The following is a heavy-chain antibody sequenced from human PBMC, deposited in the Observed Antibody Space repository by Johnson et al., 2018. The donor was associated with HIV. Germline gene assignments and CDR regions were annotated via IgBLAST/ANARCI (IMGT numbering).Heavy chain of an antibody. D-gene: IGHD5-18*01. V-gene: IGHV3-66*01. CDR3: ARAYSYGVFDI. CDR1: GFIVSTNY. CDR2: IYSGGTT. Sequence: VQLVESGGTLVQPGGSLRLSCVASGFIVSTNYMNWVRQAPGKGLEWVSVIYSGGTTYSADSEQDRFTISRDNSKNTLYLQMNSLRAEDTAVYYCARAYSYGVFDIWGQGTMVTVSS. J-gene: IGHJ3*02.